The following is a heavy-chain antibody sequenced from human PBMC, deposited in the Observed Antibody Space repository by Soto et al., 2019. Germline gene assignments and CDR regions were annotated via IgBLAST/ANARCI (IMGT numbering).Heavy chain of an antibody. D-gene: IGHD6-13*01. CDR3: ASKPYSSPGDYYYMDV. J-gene: IGHJ6*03. CDR2: IWYDGSNK. V-gene: IGHV3-33*01. Sequence: VAVIWYDGSNKYYADSVKGRFTISRDNSKNTLYLQMNSLRAEDTAVYYCASKPYSSPGDYYYMDVWGKGTTVTVSS.